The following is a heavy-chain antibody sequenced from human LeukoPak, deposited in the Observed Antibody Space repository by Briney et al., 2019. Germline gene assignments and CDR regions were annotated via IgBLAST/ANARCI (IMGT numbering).Heavy chain of an antibody. J-gene: IGHJ5*02. Sequence: PSETLSLACAVYGGSFSGYYWSWIRQPPGKGLEWIGEINHSGSTNYNPSLESRVTISVDTSKNQFSLKLSSVTAADTAVYYCARARWGAPVDPWGQGTLVTVSS. V-gene: IGHV4-34*01. D-gene: IGHD1-26*01. CDR1: GGSFSGYY. CDR3: ARARWGAPVDP. CDR2: INHSGST.